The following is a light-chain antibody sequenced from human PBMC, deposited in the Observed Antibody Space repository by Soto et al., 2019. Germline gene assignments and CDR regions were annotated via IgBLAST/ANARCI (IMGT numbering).Light chain of an antibody. J-gene: IGKJ1*01. Sequence: DIQMTQSPSTLSVSVGDRVTITCRASQSVSWWLAWYQQRPGKGPKLLIYDASSLQSGVPSRFSGSGSGTEFTLTISSLQPEDFATYYCQQYNSYRAFGQGTKVEVK. CDR2: DAS. CDR3: QQYNSYRA. CDR1: QSVSWW. V-gene: IGKV1-5*01.